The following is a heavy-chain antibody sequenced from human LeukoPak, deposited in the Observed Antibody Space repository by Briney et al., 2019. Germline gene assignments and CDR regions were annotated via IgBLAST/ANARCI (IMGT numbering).Heavy chain of an antibody. V-gene: IGHV4-30-4*01. D-gene: IGHD3-22*01. Sequence: SETLSLTCTVSGGSISSGGYYWSWIRQPPGKGLEGIGYIYYSGSTYYNPSLKSRVTISVDTSKNQFSLKLSSVTAADTAVYYCARGYYYDSSGYYPVDYWGQGTLVTVSS. CDR3: ARGYYYDSSGYYPVDY. CDR1: GGSISSGGYY. CDR2: IYYSGST. J-gene: IGHJ4*02.